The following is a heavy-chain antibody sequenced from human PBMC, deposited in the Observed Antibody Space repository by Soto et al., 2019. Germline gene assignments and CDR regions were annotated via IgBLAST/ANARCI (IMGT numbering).Heavy chain of an antibody. CDR3: AAGGYSGYDQGQYFDY. CDR2: IIAGSGNT. J-gene: IGHJ4*01. V-gene: IGHV1-58*01. D-gene: IGHD5-12*01. Sequence: GASVKVSCKASGFTFSSSAVKWVRQAPGQGLEWIGWIIAGSGNTNYAQKFQERVTITTDISTSTAYMELSSLRSEDTAVYYCAAGGYSGYDQGQYFDYWGQGTPVTVSS. CDR1: GFTFSSSA.